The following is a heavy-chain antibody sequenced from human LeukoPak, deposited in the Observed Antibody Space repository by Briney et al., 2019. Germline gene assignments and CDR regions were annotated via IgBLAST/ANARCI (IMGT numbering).Heavy chain of an antibody. CDR1: GFTFSSYW. D-gene: IGHD5-18*01. CDR2: IKQDGSER. J-gene: IGHJ4*02. Sequence: GGSLRLSCAASGFTFSSYWMNWVRQAPGKGVEWVANIKQDGSERYYVDSVKGRFTISRDNAKNSLYLQMNSLRAEDTAVYYCARESTGSGYSYGLHWGQGTLVTVSS. CDR3: ARESTGSGYSYGLH. V-gene: IGHV3-7*04.